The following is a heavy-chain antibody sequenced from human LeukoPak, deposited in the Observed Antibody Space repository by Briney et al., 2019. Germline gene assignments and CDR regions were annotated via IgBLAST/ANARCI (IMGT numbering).Heavy chain of an antibody. D-gene: IGHD5-18*01. Sequence: ASVKVSCKASGYTFTSYDINWVRQATGQGLEWMGWVNPNSGNTGYAQKFQGRVTMTRNTSISTAYMELSSLRSEDTAVYYCARGRSYGYGVYGMDVWGQGTTVTVSS. CDR2: VNPNSGNT. CDR1: GYTFTSYD. J-gene: IGHJ6*02. CDR3: ARGRSYGYGVYGMDV. V-gene: IGHV1-8*01.